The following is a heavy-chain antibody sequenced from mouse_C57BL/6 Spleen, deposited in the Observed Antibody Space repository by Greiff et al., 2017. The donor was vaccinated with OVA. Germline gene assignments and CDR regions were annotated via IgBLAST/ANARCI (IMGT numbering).Heavy chain of an antibody. CDR2: INYDGSST. J-gene: IGHJ2*01. V-gene: IGHV5-16*01. Sequence: EVMLVESEGGLVQPGSSMKLSCTASGFTFSDYYMAWVRQVPEKGLEWVANINYDGSSTYYLDSLKSRFIISRDNAKNILYLQMSSLKSEDTATYYCARGPYYYGSSYGYFDYWGQGTTLTVSA. CDR1: GFTFSDYY. D-gene: IGHD1-1*01. CDR3: ARGPYYYGSSYGYFDY.